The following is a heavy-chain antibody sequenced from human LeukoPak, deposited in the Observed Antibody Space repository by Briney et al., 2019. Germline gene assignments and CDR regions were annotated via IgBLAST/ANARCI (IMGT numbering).Heavy chain of an antibody. J-gene: IGHJ4*02. D-gene: IGHD4-17*01. CDR1: GYTFTSYG. Sequence: ASVKVSCKASGYTFTSYGISWVRQAPGQGLEWMGWISAYNGNTNYAQKLQGRVTMTTDTSTSTAYMGLRSLRSDDTAVYYCARVAYGDYLVDYWGQGTLVTVSS. CDR2: ISAYNGNT. CDR3: ARVAYGDYLVDY. V-gene: IGHV1-18*01.